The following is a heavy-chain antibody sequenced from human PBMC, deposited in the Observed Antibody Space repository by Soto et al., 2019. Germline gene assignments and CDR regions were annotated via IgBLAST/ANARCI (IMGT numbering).Heavy chain of an antibody. CDR1: GGSISSSSYY. D-gene: IGHD2-15*01. V-gene: IGHV4-39*01. CDR2: IYYSGST. CDR3: ASIIVVVVAATVDY. J-gene: IGHJ4*02. Sequence: SETLSLTCTVSGGSISSSSYYWGWIRQPPGKGLEWIGSIYYSGSTYYNPSLKSRVTISVDTSKNQFSLKLSSVTAADTAVYYCASIIVVVVAATVDYWGQGTLVTVSS.